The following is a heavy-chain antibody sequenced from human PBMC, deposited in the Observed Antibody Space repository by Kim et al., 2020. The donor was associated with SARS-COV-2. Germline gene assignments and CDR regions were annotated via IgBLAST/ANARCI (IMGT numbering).Heavy chain of an antibody. V-gene: IGHV4-59*01. CDR1: GGSISSYY. J-gene: IGHJ6*01. CDR3: ARFPQTAGATVTQQAYYY. D-gene: IGHD4-17*01. CDR2: IYYSGST. Sequence: SETLSLTCTVSGGSISSYYWSWIRQPPGKGLEWIGYIYYSGSTNYNPSLKSRVSISVDTSKNRFSLKLSSVTAADTAVYYCARFPQTAGATVTQQAYYY.